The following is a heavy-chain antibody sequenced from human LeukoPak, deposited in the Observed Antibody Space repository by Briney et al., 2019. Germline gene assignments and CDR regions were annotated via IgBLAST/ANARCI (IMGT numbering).Heavy chain of an antibody. D-gene: IGHD3-10*01. Sequence: GGSLRLSCAASGFTFSNYAMTWVRQAPGEGLEWVSSLSGRGDNTFYADSVKGRFTISRDNSENTLHLQMNSLRAEDTAVYYCAKAYYYGSRSYYVAFDCWGQGTLVTVSS. CDR1: GFTFSNYA. J-gene: IGHJ4*02. CDR2: LSGRGDNT. CDR3: AKAYYYGSRSYYVAFDC. V-gene: IGHV3-23*01.